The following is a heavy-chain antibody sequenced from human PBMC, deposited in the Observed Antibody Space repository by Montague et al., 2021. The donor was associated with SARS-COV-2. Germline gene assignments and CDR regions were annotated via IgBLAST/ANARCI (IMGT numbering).Heavy chain of an antibody. CDR3: ARHVSGSLTHFHH. CDR2: IYYSGST. J-gene: IGHJ1*01. D-gene: IGHD1-26*01. V-gene: IGHV4-59*08. CDR1: GGSITSYY. Sequence: SETLSLTCTVSGGSITSYYWTWIRQPPGKGLEWVGRIYYSGSTNYNPSLKSRVTISVDTSKNQFSLNLSSVTAADTAVYYCARHVSGSLTHFHHWGQGSLVTVSS.